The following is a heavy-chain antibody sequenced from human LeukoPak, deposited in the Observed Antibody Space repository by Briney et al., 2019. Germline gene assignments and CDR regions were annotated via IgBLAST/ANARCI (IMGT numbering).Heavy chain of an antibody. D-gene: IGHD1-26*01. J-gene: IGHJ1*01. CDR3: AKDLHSGASCY. V-gene: IGHV3-30*02. CDR1: GFTFNNYW. Sequence: PGGSLRLSCAVSGFTFNNYWMNWVRQAPGKGLEWMAFIENDGNDKHLTDSVKGRFTISRDNSKNMLYLQMNSLRPEDTAVYYCAKDLHSGASCYWGQGTLVTVSS. CDR2: IENDGNDK.